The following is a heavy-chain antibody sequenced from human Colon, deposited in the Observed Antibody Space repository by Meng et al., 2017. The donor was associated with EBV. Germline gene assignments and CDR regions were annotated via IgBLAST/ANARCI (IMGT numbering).Heavy chain of an antibody. CDR1: AGALSSGNYY. V-gene: IGHV4-30-4*01. CDR2: IHHSGSA. D-gene: IGHD2-21*01. CDR3: ASFDHIPRRNYFDY. Sequence: QLQLQQPAPGCVQPSQTLSLTCTVTAGALSSGNYYWCWIRKPPGKGLDWIGYIHHSGSAYYNPSLKSRVSISVDTSKNQFSLNLNSMTAADTAVYYCASFDHIPRRNYFDYWGQGTLVTVSS. J-gene: IGHJ4*02.